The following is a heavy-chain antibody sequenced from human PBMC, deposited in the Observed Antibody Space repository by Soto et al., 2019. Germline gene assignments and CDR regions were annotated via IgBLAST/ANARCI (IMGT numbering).Heavy chain of an antibody. V-gene: IGHV1-69*01. CDR2: IIPLFGTA. Sequence: QVQLVQSGAEVKKPGSSVKVSCKASGGTFSSYAISWVRQAPGQGLEWMGGIIPLFGTANYAQKFQGRVTITADESTSTAYMELSSLRSEDTAVYYCATGGLKRGYSDGPRYYYYGMDVWGQGTTVTVSS. D-gene: IGHD5-18*01. CDR1: GGTFSSYA. J-gene: IGHJ6*02. CDR3: ATGGLKRGYSDGPRYYYYGMDV.